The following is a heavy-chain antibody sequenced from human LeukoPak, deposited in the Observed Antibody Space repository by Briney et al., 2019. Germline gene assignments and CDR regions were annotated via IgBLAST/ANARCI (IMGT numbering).Heavy chain of an antibody. CDR1: GFTFSSYW. J-gene: IGHJ6*04. CDR2: IKQDGSEK. D-gene: IGHD3-16*01. V-gene: IGHV3-7*03. CDR3: VRDGGFDTTYYYYYYGMDV. Sequence: GGSLRLSCAASGFTFSSYWMSWVRQAPGKGLEWVANIKQDGSEKYYVDSVKGRFTISRDNAKNSLYLQMNSLRAEDTAVYYCVRDGGFDTTYYYYYYGMDVWGKGTTVTVSS.